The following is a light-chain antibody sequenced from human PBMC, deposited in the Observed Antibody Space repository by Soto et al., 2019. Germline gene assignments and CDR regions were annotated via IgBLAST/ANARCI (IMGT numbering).Light chain of an antibody. CDR2: DVY. V-gene: IGLV2-14*03. Sequence: QSALTQPASVSGSPGQSITISCTGTSSDVGAYDYVSWYQQHPGKAPKLMIYDVYARPSGVSHRFSGSKSGNTASLIISGLQSDDEADYYCSSYTNTMSYVFGTGTKVTVL. CDR1: SSDVGAYDY. CDR3: SSYTNTMSYV. J-gene: IGLJ1*01.